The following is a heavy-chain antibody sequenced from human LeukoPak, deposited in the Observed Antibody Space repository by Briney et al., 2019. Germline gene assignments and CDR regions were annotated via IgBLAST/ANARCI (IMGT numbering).Heavy chain of an antibody. V-gene: IGHV3-23*01. CDR1: RFTFSTSA. CDR2: ISGSGLTT. D-gene: IGHD3-3*01. CDR3: AKGAGSTIFGVPLDY. J-gene: IGHJ4*02. Sequence: SGGSLTLSCAASRFTFSTSAINWVRQAPGKGLQWVSGISGSGLTTHYADSVKGRFTISRDNSKNTVYLQMNSLRAEDTALYYRAKGAGSTIFGVPLDYWGQGTLVTVSS.